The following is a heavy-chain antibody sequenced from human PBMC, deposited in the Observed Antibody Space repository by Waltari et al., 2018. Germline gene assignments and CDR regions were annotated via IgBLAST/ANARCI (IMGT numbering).Heavy chain of an antibody. V-gene: IGHV1-69*08. CDR1: GGTFSSYA. Sequence: QVQLVQSGAEVKKPGSSVKVSCKASGGTFSSYAISWVRQAPGPGLEWMGRIIPIFGTANYAQKFQGRVTITADKSTSTAYMELSSLRSEDTAVYYCARDGPPSSSWYNNAFDIWGQGTMVTVSS. CDR2: IIPIFGTA. CDR3: ARDGPPSSSWYNNAFDI. D-gene: IGHD6-13*01. J-gene: IGHJ3*02.